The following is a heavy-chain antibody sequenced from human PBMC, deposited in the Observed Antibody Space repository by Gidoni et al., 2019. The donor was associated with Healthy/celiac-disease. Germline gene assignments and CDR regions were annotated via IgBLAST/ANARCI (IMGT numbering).Heavy chain of an antibody. V-gene: IGHV3-33*01. CDR2: IWYDGSNK. J-gene: IGHJ4*02. CDR1: GFTFSRYG. D-gene: IGHD3-22*01. Sequence: QVQLVESGGGVVQPGRSLRLSCAASGFTFSRYGMHWVRQAPGKGLEWVAVIWYDGSNKYYADSVKGRFTISRDNSKNTLYLQMNSLRAEDTAVYYCARDYNYRFDYWGQGTLVTVSS. CDR3: ARDYNYRFDY.